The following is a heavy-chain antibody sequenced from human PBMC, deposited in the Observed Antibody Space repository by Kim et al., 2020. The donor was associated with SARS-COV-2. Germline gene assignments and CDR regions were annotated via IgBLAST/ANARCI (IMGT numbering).Heavy chain of an antibody. V-gene: IGHV4-34*01. CDR2: INHSGST. D-gene: IGHD3-22*01. Sequence: SETLSLTCAVYGGSFSGYYWSWIRQPPGKGLEWIGEINHSGSTNYNPSLKSRVTISVDTSKNQFSLKLSSVTAADTAVYYCARVFYYDSSGYYTVDYWGQGTLVTVSS. CDR1: GGSFSGYY. CDR3: ARVFYYDSSGYYTVDY. J-gene: IGHJ4*02.